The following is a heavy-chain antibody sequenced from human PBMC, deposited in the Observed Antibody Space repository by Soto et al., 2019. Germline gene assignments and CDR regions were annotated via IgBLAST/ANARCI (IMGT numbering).Heavy chain of an antibody. CDR2: INPNSGGT. CDR3: AGDKRRSEGLIKFRSGSDGIDY. V-gene: IGHV1-2*02. D-gene: IGHD1-26*01. Sequence: ASVQVSCKASGYTFTGYYMHWVRQAPGQGLEWMGWINPNSGGTNYAQKFQGRVTMTRDTSISTAYMELSRLRSDDTAVYYCAGDKRRSEGLIKFRSGSDGIDYWGQGTLVTVSS. CDR1: GYTFTGYY. J-gene: IGHJ4*02.